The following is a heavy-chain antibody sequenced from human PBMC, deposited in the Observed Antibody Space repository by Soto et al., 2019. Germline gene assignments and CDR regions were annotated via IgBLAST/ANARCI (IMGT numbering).Heavy chain of an antibody. J-gene: IGHJ4*02. CDR3: AKDMVDY. Sequence: QVQLVESGGGVVQPGRSLRLSCAASGFTFSSYGMHWVRQAPGKGLEWVATIWYDGSQRHYADSVKGRFTISRDNSKNTLFLQMNSLRAEDTAVYYCAKDMVDYWVQGTLVTVSS. V-gene: IGHV3-33*06. CDR1: GFTFSSYG. CDR2: IWYDGSQR.